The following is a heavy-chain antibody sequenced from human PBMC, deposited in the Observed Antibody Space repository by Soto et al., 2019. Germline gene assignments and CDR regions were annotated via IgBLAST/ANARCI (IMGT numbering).Heavy chain of an antibody. J-gene: IGHJ6*02. CDR3: ARLLGQNTRYGMDV. D-gene: IGHD3-16*01. CDR2: IYPDDSDT. Sequence: GESLKISCKASGYSFPNYWIAWVRQMPGKGLEWMGIIYPDDSDTRYSPSFQGQVTISADKSVSTAYLQWSSLKASDTAMYYCARLLGQNTRYGMDVWGQGTTVIVSS. CDR1: GYSFPNYW. V-gene: IGHV5-51*01.